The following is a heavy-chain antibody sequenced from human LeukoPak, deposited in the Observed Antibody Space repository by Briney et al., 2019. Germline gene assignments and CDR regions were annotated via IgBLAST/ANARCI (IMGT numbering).Heavy chain of an antibody. D-gene: IGHD3-10*01. V-gene: IGHV4-59*04. CDR3: AANSADYNTLGSSYKV. Sequence: SETLSLTCTVSGGSISSYYWSWIRQPAGKGLEWIGNIFYSGSTYCSPSLKSRVTISLDTSRNQFSLKLTSVTAADTAVFYCAANSADYNTLGSSYKVWGQGTLVTVSS. CDR2: IFYSGST. J-gene: IGHJ4*02. CDR1: GGSISSYY.